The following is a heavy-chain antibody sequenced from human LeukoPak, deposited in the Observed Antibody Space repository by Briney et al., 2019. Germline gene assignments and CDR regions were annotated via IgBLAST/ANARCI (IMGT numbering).Heavy chain of an antibody. CDR3: ARETGRFDY. J-gene: IGHJ4*02. D-gene: IGHD7-27*01. V-gene: IGHV4-38-2*02. CDR2: IYHSGST. Sequence: SETLSLTCSVSGYSISNAYYWGWIRQPPGKGLEWIGSIYHSGSTYYNPSLKSRVTISVDTSKNQFSLKLSSVTAADTAVYYCARETGRFDYWGQGTLVTVSS. CDR1: GYSISNAYY.